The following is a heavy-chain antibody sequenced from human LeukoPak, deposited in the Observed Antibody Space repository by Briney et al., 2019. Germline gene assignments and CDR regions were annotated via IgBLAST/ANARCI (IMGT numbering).Heavy chain of an antibody. CDR2: INARGDT. J-gene: IGHJ5*02. CDR1: GWSFNDYY. Sequence: PSETLSLTCAVSGWSFNDYYWNWIRQPPGKGLEWIWEINARGDTNYNPSLKRRVTISVDTSKKQFSLRLTSMIAADTALYYCARGQVPAARGYNWFDPWGQGTLVTVSS. D-gene: IGHD2-2*01. CDR3: ARGQVPAARGYNWFDP. V-gene: IGHV4-34*01.